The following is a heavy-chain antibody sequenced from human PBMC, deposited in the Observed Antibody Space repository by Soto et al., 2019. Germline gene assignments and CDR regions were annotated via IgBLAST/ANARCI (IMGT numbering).Heavy chain of an antibody. J-gene: IGHJ6*02. D-gene: IGHD2-2*01. CDR3: ARYIPGVRYYGMDV. V-gene: IGHV3-23*01. CDR1: GFTFSSYA. Sequence: PGGSLRLSCAASGFTFSSYAMSWVRQAPGKGLEWVSLISDSGGTTYYADSVKGRFTISRDNSGNTLFLEMYSLRAEDTAVYYCARYIPGVRYYGMDVWGQGTTVTVSS. CDR2: ISDSGGTT.